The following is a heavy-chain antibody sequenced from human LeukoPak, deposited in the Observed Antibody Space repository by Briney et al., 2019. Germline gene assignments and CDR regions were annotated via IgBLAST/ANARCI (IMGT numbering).Heavy chain of an antibody. J-gene: IGHJ6*03. Sequence: GGSLRLSCAASGFSFSSFSMNWVRQAPGKGLEWVSYISGGSSFTYYVDSVKGRFTISRDNSKNTLYLQMNNLRVDDTAVYYCARSLRVRGVPDYMDVWGKGTTVTVYS. V-gene: IGHV3-21*04. CDR2: ISGGSSFT. CDR3: ARSLRVRGVPDYMDV. D-gene: IGHD3-10*01. CDR1: GFSFSSFS.